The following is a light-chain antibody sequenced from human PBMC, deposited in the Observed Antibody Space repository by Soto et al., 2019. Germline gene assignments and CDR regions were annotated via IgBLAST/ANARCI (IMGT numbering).Light chain of an antibody. CDR2: DAS. V-gene: IGKV3-11*01. J-gene: IGKJ5*01. CDR1: QSVSTD. Sequence: EIVMTQSPATLSVSPGESARLSCRASQSVSTDLAWYQQKPGQPPRLLIYDASNRATGIPARFSGSGSGTDFTLTISSLEPEDFAVYYCQQRSNRPSITFGQGTRLEIK. CDR3: QQRSNRPSIT.